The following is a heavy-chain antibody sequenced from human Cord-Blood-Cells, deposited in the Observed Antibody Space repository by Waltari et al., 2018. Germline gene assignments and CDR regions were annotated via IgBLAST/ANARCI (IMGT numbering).Heavy chain of an antibody. CDR2: INPIFGTA. D-gene: IGHD3-3*01. V-gene: IGHV1-69*06. CDR1: GGTFSSYA. Sequence: QVQLVQSGAEVKKPGSSVKVSCKASGGTFSSYAISWVRQAPGQGLEWMGGINPIFGTANYAQKFQGRVTITADKSTSTAYMELSSLRSEDTAVYYCARVYYDFWSGYYYYYGMDVWGQGTTVTVSS. CDR3: ARVYYDFWSGYYYYYGMDV. J-gene: IGHJ6*02.